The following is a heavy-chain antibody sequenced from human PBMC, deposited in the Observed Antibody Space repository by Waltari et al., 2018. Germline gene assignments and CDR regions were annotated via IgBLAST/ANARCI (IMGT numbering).Heavy chain of an antibody. V-gene: IGHV1-24*01. Sequence: QVQLVQSGAEVKKPGASVKVSCKVSGYTLTELSMHWVRQAPGKGLEWMGGFDPEDGETNYAQKFQGRVTMTEDTATDTAYMELSSLRSEDTAVYYCATFAPGPDDFWSGYYFSYWGQGTLVTVSS. D-gene: IGHD3-3*01. CDR1: GYTLTELS. CDR3: ATFAPGPDDFWSGYYFSY. J-gene: IGHJ4*02. CDR2: FDPEDGET.